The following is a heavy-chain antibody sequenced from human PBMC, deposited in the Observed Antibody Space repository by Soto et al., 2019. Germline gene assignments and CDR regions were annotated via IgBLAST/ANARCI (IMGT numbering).Heavy chain of an antibody. CDR2: ISSSGSTI. D-gene: IGHD2-2*01. Sequence: GGSLRLSCAASGCTFSSYNMNWVRQATGKGLDWVSYISSSGSTIYYADSVKGRFTISRDNAKNSLYLQMNSLRAEDTAVYYCARSGRGYCSSTSCYGSIPPPRGGQGTLVTVSS. CDR1: GCTFSSYN. CDR3: ARSGRGYCSSTSCYGSIPPPR. V-gene: IGHV3-48*01. J-gene: IGHJ4*02.